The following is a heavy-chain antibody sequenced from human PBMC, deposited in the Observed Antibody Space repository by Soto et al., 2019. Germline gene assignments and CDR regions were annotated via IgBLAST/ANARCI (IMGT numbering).Heavy chain of an antibody. D-gene: IGHD6-13*01. J-gene: IGHJ5*02. CDR3: ANLLAAAGRGMRWFDP. CDR1: GFTFSSYA. V-gene: IGHV3-23*01. Sequence: EVQLLESVGGLVQPGGSLRLSCAASGFTFSSYAMSWVRQAPGKGLEWVSAISGSGGSTYYADSVKGRFTISRDNSKNTLYLQMNSLRAEDTAVYYCANLLAAAGRGMRWFDPWGQGTLVTVSS. CDR2: ISGSGGST.